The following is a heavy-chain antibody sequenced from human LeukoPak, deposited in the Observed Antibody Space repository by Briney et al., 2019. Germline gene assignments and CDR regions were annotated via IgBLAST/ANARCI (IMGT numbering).Heavy chain of an antibody. Sequence: GGSLRLSCAAPGLSFSDYAMNWVRRAPGKGLEWVQAISSDGGNKFYADSVKGRFTVSRDNSKNTLYLQMNSLRVEDTAVYYCARDNDPDYSSSPGWFDSWGQGTLVTVSS. D-gene: IGHD6-6*01. CDR1: GLSFSDYA. CDR3: ARDNDPDYSSSPGWFDS. V-gene: IGHV3-30-3*01. J-gene: IGHJ5*01. CDR2: ISSDGGNK.